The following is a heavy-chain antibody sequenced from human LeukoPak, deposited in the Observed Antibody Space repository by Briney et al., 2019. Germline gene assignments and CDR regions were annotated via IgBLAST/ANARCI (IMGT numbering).Heavy chain of an antibody. CDR3: VRDSSWSFDY. V-gene: IGHV3-48*01. CDR2: IGSGNTNNM. CDR1: GFSFSDYS. J-gene: IGHJ4*02. Sequence: GGSLRLSCAASGFSFSDYSMNWVRQAPGKGLEWISYIGSGNTNNMKYADSVKGRFSISRDNAQKSVYLQMNSLRVEGTAVYYCVRDSSWSFDYWGQGTLVTVSS. D-gene: IGHD3-3*01.